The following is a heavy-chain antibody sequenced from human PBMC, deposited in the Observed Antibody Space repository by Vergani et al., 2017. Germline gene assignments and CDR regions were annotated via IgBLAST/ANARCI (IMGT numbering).Heavy chain of an antibody. CDR2: IYSGGST. CDR1: GFTVSSNY. V-gene: IGHV3-66*01. CDR3: ARAYGRYDWFDY. Sequence: EVQLVESGGGLVQPGGSLRLSCAASGFTVSSNYMSWVRQAPGKGLEWVSVIYSGGSTYYVDSVKGRFTISRDNSKNTLYLQMNSLRVEDTAVYYCARAYGRYDWFDYWGQRTLVTVSS. D-gene: IGHD1-20*01. J-gene: IGHJ4*01.